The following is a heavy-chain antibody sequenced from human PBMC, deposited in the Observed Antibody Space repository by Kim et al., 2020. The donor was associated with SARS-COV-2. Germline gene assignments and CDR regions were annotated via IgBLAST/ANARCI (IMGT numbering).Heavy chain of an antibody. CDR1: GFTFSSYS. CDR3: ATQTGYPTEGNFDY. CDR2: ISSSSSYI. V-gene: IGHV3-21*01. J-gene: IGHJ4*02. Sequence: GGSLRLSCAASGFTFSSYSMNWVRQAPGKGLEWVSSISSSSSYIYYADSVKGRFTISRDNAKNSLYLQMNSLRAEDTAVYYCATQTGYPTEGNFDYWGQGTLVTVSS. D-gene: IGHD3-9*01.